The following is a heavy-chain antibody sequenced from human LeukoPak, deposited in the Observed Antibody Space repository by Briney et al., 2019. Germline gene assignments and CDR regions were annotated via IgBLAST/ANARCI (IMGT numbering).Heavy chain of an antibody. V-gene: IGHV3-21*04. J-gene: IGHJ6*02. CDR2: ISSSSSYI. D-gene: IGHD3-3*01. CDR1: GFTFSSYS. CDR3: AKEQPWGIRFLEWLPTNYYGMDV. Sequence: GGSLRLSCAASGFTFSSYSMNWVRQAPGKGLEWVSSISSSSSYIYYADSVKGRFTISRDNSKNTLYLQMNSLRAEDTAVYYCAKEQPWGIRFLEWLPTNYYGMDVWGQGTTVTVSS.